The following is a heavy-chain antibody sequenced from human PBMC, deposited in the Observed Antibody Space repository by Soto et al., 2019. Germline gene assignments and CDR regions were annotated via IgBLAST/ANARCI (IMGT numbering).Heavy chain of an antibody. D-gene: IGHD6-6*01. V-gene: IGHV4-34*01. CDR1: GGSFSGYY. CDR3: ARAAHIAARPLLYYYGMDV. J-gene: IGHJ6*02. CDR2: INHSGST. Sequence: QVQLQQWGAGLLKPSETLSLTCAVYGGSFSGYYWSWIRQPPGKGLEWIGEINHSGSTNYNPSLKSRVTISVDTSKNQFSLKLSSVTAADTAVYYCARAAHIAARPLLYYYGMDVWGQGTTVTVSS.